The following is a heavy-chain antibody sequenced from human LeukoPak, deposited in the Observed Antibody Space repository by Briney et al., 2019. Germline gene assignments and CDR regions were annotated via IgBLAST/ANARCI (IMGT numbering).Heavy chain of an antibody. CDR3: ARGKIWSPVYLSH. CDR1: GGSISSNY. V-gene: IGHV4-59*13. J-gene: IGHJ4*02. CDR2: IYSSGTT. D-gene: IGHD3-10*01. Sequence: SETLSLTCIVSGGSISSNYWSWNRQPPGKGLEWIGNIYSSGTTNYNPSLKSRVTISMDTSKNQFSLKLSSVTAADTAVYYCARGKIWSPVYLSHWGQGTLVTVSS.